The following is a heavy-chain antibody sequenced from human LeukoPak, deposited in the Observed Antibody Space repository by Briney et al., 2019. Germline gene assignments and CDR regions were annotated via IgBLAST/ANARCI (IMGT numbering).Heavy chain of an antibody. CDR3: ATDRGATDAFDI. CDR2: INPNSGGT. V-gene: IGHV1-2*02. Sequence: ASVKVSCKASGYTFTGYYMHWVRQAPGQGLEWMGWINPNSGGTNYAQKFQGRVTMTRDTSISTAYMELSRLRSDDTAVYYCATDRGATDAFDIWGQGTMVTVSS. J-gene: IGHJ3*02. D-gene: IGHD3-10*01. CDR1: GYTFTGYY.